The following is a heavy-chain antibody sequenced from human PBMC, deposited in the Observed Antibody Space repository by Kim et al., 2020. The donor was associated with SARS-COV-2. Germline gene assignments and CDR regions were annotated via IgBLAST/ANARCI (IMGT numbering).Heavy chain of an antibody. J-gene: IGHJ4*02. CDR3: AKEYRDIVVVVALLGY. CDR1: GFTFSSYA. Sequence: GGSLRLSCAASGFTFSSYAMSWVRQAPGKGLEWVSAISGSGGSTYYADSVKGRFTISRDNSKNTLYLQMNSLRAEDTAVYYCAKEYRDIVVVVALLGYWGQGTLVTVSS. D-gene: IGHD2-15*01. CDR2: ISGSGGST. V-gene: IGHV3-23*01.